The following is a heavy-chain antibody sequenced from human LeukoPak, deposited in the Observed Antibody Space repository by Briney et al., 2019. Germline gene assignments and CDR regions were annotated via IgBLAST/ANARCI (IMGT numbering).Heavy chain of an antibody. CDR2: ISYDGSNE. V-gene: IGHV3-30-3*01. J-gene: IGHJ4*02. CDR1: GFTLSDYA. Sequence: PGGSLRLSCAASGFTLSDYAMHWVRQAPGKGLEWVAVISYDGSNECYADSVKGRFTISRDNSKNTLYLQMNSLRGEDTAVYYCARGAPRNYDFWSGPFDYWGQGSLVTVSS. CDR3: ARGAPRNYDFWSGPFDY. D-gene: IGHD3-3*01.